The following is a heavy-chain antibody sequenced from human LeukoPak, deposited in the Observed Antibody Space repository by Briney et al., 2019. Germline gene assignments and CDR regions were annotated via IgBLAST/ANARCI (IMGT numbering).Heavy chain of an antibody. CDR1: GGSISSSSYY. CDR2: IYYSGST. CDR3: AKTVAGYWYFDL. Sequence: SETLSLTCTVPGGSISSSSYYWGWIRQPPGKGLEWIGSIYYSGSTYYNPSLKSRVTISVDPSKNQFSLKLNSVTAADTAVYYCAKTVAGYWYFDLWGRGTLVTVSS. V-gene: IGHV4-39*07. D-gene: IGHD6-19*01. J-gene: IGHJ2*01.